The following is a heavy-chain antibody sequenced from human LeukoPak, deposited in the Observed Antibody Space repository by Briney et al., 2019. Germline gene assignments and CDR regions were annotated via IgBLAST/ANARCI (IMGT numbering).Heavy chain of an antibody. CDR2: IYPGDSDT. D-gene: IGHD3-22*01. CDR1: GYSFTTYW. Sequence: GESLKISCKGSGYSFTTYWIGWVRQMPGEGLQWMGIIYPGDSDTRYSPSFQGQVTISADKSISTAYLQWSSLKASDTAMYHCARFHYSDAIGYYFDYWGQGTLVTVS. J-gene: IGHJ4*02. CDR3: ARFHYSDAIGYYFDY. V-gene: IGHV5-51*01.